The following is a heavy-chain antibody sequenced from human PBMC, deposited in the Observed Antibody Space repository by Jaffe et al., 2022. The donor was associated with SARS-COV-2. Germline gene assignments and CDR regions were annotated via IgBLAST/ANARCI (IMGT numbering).Heavy chain of an antibody. Sequence: EVQLVESGGGLVKPGGSLRLSCAASGFTFSNAWMSWVRQAPGKGLEWVGRIKSKTDGGTTDYAAPVKGRFTISRDDSKNTLYLQMNSLKTDDTAVYYCTTEYCSGGSCYGDYYYYYMDVWGKGTTVTVSS. CDR2: IKSKTDGGTT. D-gene: IGHD2-15*01. CDR3: TTEYCSGGSCYGDYYYYYMDV. V-gene: IGHV3-15*01. CDR1: GFTFSNAW. J-gene: IGHJ6*03.